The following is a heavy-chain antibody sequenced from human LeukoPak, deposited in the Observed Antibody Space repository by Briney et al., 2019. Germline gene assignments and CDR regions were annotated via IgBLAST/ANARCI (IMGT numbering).Heavy chain of an antibody. J-gene: IGHJ4*02. CDR1: GFTFSSYA. CDR2: ISYDGSNK. Sequence: GGSLRLSCAASGFTFSSYAMHWVRQAPGKGLDWVAVISYDGSNKYYADSVKGRFTISRDNSKNTLYMQMNSLRAEDTAVYYCARGGIAVAGKLDYWGQGTLVTVSS. CDR3: ARGGIAVAGKLDY. V-gene: IGHV3-30*04. D-gene: IGHD6-19*01.